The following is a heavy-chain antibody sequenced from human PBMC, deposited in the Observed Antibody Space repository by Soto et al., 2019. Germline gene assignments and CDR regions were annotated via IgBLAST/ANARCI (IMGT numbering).Heavy chain of an antibody. D-gene: IGHD6-19*01. J-gene: IGHJ4*02. Sequence: GGSLRLSCAASGFTFSSYGMHWARQAPGKGLEWVAFISSDGTNKYYGDSVKGRFTMSRDTSKNTLYLQMDSLRAEDTAVYYCAKDRGISGWYLDYWGQGTLVTVSS. CDR2: ISSDGTNK. V-gene: IGHV3-30*18. CDR1: GFTFSSYG. CDR3: AKDRGISGWYLDY.